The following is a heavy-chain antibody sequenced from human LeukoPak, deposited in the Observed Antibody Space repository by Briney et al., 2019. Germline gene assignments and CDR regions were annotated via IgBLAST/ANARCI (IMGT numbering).Heavy chain of an antibody. CDR2: ISGSGTVT. Sequence: GGSLRLSCAASGFTFSNHAMNWVRQAPGKGLEWVSIISGSGTVTYYADSVKGRLNISRDNPKNTLYLQMNSLRAEDTAVYYCAKASVGGGRIIGSGYFDNWGQGTLVTVSS. J-gene: IGHJ4*02. V-gene: IGHV3-23*01. D-gene: IGHD2-15*01. CDR3: AKASVGGGRIIGSGYFDN. CDR1: GFTFSNHA.